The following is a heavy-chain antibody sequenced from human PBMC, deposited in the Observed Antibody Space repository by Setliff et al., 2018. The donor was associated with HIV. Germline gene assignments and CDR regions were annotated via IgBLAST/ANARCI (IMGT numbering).Heavy chain of an antibody. CDR2: INHSGGT. Sequence: PSETLSLTCAVSGGTFSLHYYTWIRQSPLRGLEWIGEINHSGGTRYNPSLESRVTMSLASSRKQFSLRLISVTAADTAVYYCARDVLDLVISVYGFWGQGIPVTVSS. CDR1: GGTFSLHY. V-gene: IGHV4-34*01. D-gene: IGHD3-22*01. J-gene: IGHJ4*02. CDR3: ARDVLDLVISVYGF.